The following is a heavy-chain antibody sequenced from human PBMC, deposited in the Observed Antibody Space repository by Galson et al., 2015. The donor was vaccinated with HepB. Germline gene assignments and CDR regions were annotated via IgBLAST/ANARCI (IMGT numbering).Heavy chain of an antibody. D-gene: IGHD6-19*01. CDR1: GFTFSSYG. CDR2: ISYDGSNK. V-gene: IGHV3-30*18. Sequence: ALRPSCAASGFTFSSYGMHWVRQAPGKGLEWVAVISYDGSNKYYADSVKGRFTISRDNSKNTLYLQMNSLRAEDTAVYYCAKVTDSSGWFDYWGQGTLVTASS. CDR3: AKVTDSSGWFDY. J-gene: IGHJ4*02.